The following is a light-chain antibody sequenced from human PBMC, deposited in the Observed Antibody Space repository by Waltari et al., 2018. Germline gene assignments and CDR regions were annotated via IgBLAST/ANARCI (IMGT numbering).Light chain of an antibody. J-gene: IGKJ1*01. CDR3: QKYGTLPAT. V-gene: IGKV3-20*01. CDR1: QSVSRF. Sequence: EIVLTQSPGTLSLRPGERATLSCRASQSVSRFLAWYQQKPGQAPRLLIYEASSRATDIPDRFSGSGSGTDFSLTISRLEPEDFAVYYCQKYGTLPATFGQGTKVEIK. CDR2: EAS.